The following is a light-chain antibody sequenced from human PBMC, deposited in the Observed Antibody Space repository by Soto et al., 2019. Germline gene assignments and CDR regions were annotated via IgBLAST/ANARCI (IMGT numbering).Light chain of an antibody. Sequence: EIVLTQSPGTLSLSPGERATLSCRASQSVSSSYLTWYQQKPGQAPRLLIYGASSRATGIPDRFSGSGSGTDFTLTISRLEPEDFAVYYCQQYGSSPPETFGQGTKLE. CDR3: QQYGSSPPET. CDR1: QSVSSSY. J-gene: IGKJ1*01. CDR2: GAS. V-gene: IGKV3-20*01.